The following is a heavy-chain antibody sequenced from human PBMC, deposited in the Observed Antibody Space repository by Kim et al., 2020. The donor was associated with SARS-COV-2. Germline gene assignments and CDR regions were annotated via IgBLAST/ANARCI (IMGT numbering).Heavy chain of an antibody. V-gene: IGHV4-31*02. Sequence: PSLKSRVTISVDTSKNQFSLKLSSVTAADTAVYYCARDRGSGMARYGMDVWGQGTTVTVSS. J-gene: IGHJ6*02. D-gene: IGHD5-18*01. CDR3: ARDRGSGMARYGMDV.